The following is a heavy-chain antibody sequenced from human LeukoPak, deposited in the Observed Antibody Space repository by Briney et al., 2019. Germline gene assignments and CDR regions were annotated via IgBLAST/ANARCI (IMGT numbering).Heavy chain of an antibody. CDR3: VTYRQVMLPFEA. CDR1: GFTFSTYA. D-gene: IGHD5-18*01. Sequence: GGSLRLSCAASGFTFSTYAMSWVRQAPGKGLEWVSSIFPSGGEIHYADSVRGRFTISRDNSKSTLSPQMNSLRAEDTAIYYCVTYRQVMLPFEAWGQGTLVTVSS. J-gene: IGHJ5*02. CDR2: IFPSGGEI. V-gene: IGHV3-23*01.